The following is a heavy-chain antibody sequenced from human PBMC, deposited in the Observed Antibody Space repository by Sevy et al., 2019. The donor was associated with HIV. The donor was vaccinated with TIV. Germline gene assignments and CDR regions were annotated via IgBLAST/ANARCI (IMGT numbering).Heavy chain of an antibody. D-gene: IGHD4-4*01. V-gene: IGHV1-2*02. CDR2: IDPNSGIT. CDR1: IHTFSGWY. Sequence: GESLKISCKTSIHTFSGWYIHWVRQAPGQGVEWMGWIDPNSGITSYAQKFQGRVAMTRDTSISTTYMELSSLTSDDTAVYYCARDQGPGSNYVYYFDYWGQGTLVTVSS. CDR3: ARDQGPGSNYVYYFDY. J-gene: IGHJ4*02.